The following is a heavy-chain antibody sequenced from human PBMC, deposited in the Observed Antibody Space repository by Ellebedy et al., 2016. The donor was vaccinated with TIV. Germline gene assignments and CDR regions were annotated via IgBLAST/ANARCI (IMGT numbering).Heavy chain of an antibody. CDR3: ARRGHRDTGYFQN. D-gene: IGHD5-18*01. J-gene: IGHJ1*01. V-gene: IGHV3-23*01. CDR2: ISNTGSRT. CDR1: GFTFSSYA. Sequence: GESLKISCAASGFTFSSYAMSWVRQAPGKGLEWVSTISNTGSRTYYADSVEGRFIISRDNSKKTLYLQMNSLRAEDTAVYYCARRGHRDTGYFQNWGQGTLVTVSS.